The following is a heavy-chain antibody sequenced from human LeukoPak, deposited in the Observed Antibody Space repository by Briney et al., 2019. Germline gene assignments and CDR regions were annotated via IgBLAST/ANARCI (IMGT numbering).Heavy chain of an antibody. J-gene: IGHJ4*02. V-gene: IGHV3-21*01. CDR1: GFTFSSYS. Sequence: GGSLRLSCAASGFTFSSYSMNWVRQAPGKGLELVSSISSSSSYIYYADSVKGRFTISRDDAKNSLYLRMNSLRAEDTAVYYCARATTEQWLVEWGQGTLVTVSS. CDR3: ARATTEQWLVE. CDR2: ISSSSSYI. D-gene: IGHD6-19*01.